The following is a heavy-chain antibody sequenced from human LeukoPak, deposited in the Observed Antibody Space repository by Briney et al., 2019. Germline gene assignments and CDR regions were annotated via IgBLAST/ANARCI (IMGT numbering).Heavy chain of an antibody. J-gene: IGHJ4*02. CDR3: ARDPPGQYYYDSSGYFDY. D-gene: IGHD3-22*01. Sequence: ASVKVSCKASGYTFTSYGISWVRQAPGQGLEWMGWISAYNGNTNYAQKLQVRVTMTTDTSTSTAYMELRSLRSDDTAVYYCARDPPGQYYYDSSGYFDYWGQGTLVTVSS. CDR1: GYTFTSYG. CDR2: ISAYNGNT. V-gene: IGHV1-18*01.